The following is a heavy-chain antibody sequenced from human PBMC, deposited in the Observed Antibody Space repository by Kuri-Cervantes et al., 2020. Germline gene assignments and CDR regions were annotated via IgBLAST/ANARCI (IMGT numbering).Heavy chain of an antibody. J-gene: IGHJ4*02. CDR2: IIPIFGTA. CDR3: ARDSEGAWYGSGSRPFDY. V-gene: IGHV1-69*06. Sequence: SVKVSCKASGGTFSSYAISWVRQAPGQGLEWMGGIIPIFGTANYAQKFQGRVTITADKSTSTAYMELSSLRSEDTAVYYCARDSEGAWYGSGSRPFDYWGQGTLVTVSS. CDR1: GGTFSSYA. D-gene: IGHD3-10*01.